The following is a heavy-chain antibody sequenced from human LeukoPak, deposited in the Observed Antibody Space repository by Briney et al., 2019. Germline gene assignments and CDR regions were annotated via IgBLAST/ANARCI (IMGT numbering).Heavy chain of an antibody. CDR1: GGSISSSSYY. V-gene: IGHV4-39*07. CDR3: ARGGESIAAAGNFDY. Sequence: PSETLSLTCSVSGGSISSSSYYWGWIRQPPGKGLEWIGSIYSSGSTNYNPSLKSRVTISVDTSKNQFSLKLSSVTAADTAVYYCARGGESIAAAGNFDYWGQGTLVTVSS. J-gene: IGHJ4*02. CDR2: IYSSGST. D-gene: IGHD6-13*01.